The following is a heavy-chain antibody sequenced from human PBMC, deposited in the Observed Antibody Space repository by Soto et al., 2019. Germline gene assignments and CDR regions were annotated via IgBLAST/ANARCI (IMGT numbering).Heavy chain of an antibody. CDR3: ARLLITMVRGVIPSDGCFDP. CDR1: GYSFITYW. J-gene: IGHJ5*02. CDR2: IYPADSET. D-gene: IGHD3-10*01. V-gene: IGHV5-51*01. Sequence: GESLKISCKGSGYSFITYWIGWVRQMPGKGLEGMAMIYPADSETRYSPSFQGHVTISADKSISTAYLQWSSLKASDTAIYYCARLLITMVRGVIPSDGCFDPWGQGTLVTVSS.